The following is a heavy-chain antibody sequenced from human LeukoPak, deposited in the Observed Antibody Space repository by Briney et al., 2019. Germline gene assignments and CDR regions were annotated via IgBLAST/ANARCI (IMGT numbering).Heavy chain of an antibody. CDR3: ARDSTLSNY. Sequence: GGSLRLSCAASGFTFSSYWMSWVRQAPGKGLEWVATIKYDGSETYYVDSVRGRFSISRDNAKNSLYLQMNSLSAEDTAVYYCARDSTLSNYWGQGTLVTVSS. D-gene: IGHD3-16*01. CDR1: GFTFSSYW. CDR2: IKYDGSET. J-gene: IGHJ4*02. V-gene: IGHV3-7*04.